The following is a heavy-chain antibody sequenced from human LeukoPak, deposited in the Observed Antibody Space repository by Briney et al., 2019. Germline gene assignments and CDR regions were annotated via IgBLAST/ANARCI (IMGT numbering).Heavy chain of an antibody. Sequence: GGSLRLSCVDSGFTSSNYAMSWVRQAPGKGLEWVGFIRSKDGTTEYAASVRGRFSISRDDSKRIAHLQMSSLRTEDTAVYYCNRWHIAGVSYSNVWGQGTLVTVSS. J-gene: IGHJ4*02. V-gene: IGHV3-49*04. CDR1: GFTSSNYA. D-gene: IGHD2-15*01. CDR2: IRSKDGTT. CDR3: NRWHIAGVSYSNV.